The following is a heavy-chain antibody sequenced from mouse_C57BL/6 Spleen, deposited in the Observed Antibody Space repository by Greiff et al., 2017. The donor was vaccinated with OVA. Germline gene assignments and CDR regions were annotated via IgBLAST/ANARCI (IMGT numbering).Heavy chain of an antibody. Sequence: EVKVEESGPGLVKPSQSLSLTCSVTGYSITSGYYWNWIRQFPGNKLEWMGYISYDGSNNYNPSLKNRISITRDTSKNQFFLKLNSVTTEDTATYYCARADYYGPFDYWGQGTTLTVSS. J-gene: IGHJ2*01. CDR2: ISYDGSN. D-gene: IGHD1-1*01. V-gene: IGHV3-6*01. CDR3: ARADYYGPFDY. CDR1: GYSITSGYY.